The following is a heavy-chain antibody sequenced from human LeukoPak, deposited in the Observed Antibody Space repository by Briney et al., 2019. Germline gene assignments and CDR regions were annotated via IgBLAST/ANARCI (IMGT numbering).Heavy chain of an antibody. Sequence: GGSLRLSCAASGFTFDDYAVHWVRQAPGKGLEWVSGISWNSGSIGYADSVKGRFTISRDNAKNSLYLQMNSLRAEDTALYYCAKGPYCSGGSCYIWSGWFDPWGQGTLVTVSS. V-gene: IGHV3-9*01. D-gene: IGHD2-15*01. CDR2: ISWNSGSI. CDR3: AKGPYCSGGSCYIWSGWFDP. J-gene: IGHJ5*02. CDR1: GFTFDDYA.